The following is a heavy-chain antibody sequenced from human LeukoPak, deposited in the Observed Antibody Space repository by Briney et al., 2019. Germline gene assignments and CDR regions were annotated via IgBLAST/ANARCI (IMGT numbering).Heavy chain of an antibody. CDR1: GFTFSSYG. V-gene: IGHV3-33*01. D-gene: IGHD1-26*01. J-gene: IGHJ4*02. CDR3: TRLGIVGATTIDY. Sequence: GGSLRLSCAASGFTFSSYGMHWVRQAPGKGLEWVAVIWYDGSNKYYADSAKGRFTISRDNSKNTLYLQMNSLRAEDTAVYYCTRLGIVGATTIDYWGQGTLVTVSS. CDR2: IWYDGSNK.